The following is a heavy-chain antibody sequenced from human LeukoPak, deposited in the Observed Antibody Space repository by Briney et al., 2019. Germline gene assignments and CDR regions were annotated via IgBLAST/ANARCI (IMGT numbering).Heavy chain of an antibody. CDR3: ASSTRYSGYDY. Sequence: GGSLRLSCAASGFTFSSYGMSWVRQAPGKGLEWVSAISGSGGSTYYADSVKGRFTISRDNSKNTLYLQMNSLRAEDTAVYYCASSTRYSGYDYWGQGTLVTVSS. CDR2: ISGSGGST. D-gene: IGHD5-12*01. V-gene: IGHV3-23*01. J-gene: IGHJ4*02. CDR1: GFTFSSYG.